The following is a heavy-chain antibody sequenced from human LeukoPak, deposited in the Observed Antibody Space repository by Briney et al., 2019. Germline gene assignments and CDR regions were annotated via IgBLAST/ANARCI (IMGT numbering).Heavy chain of an antibody. V-gene: IGHV3-23*01. D-gene: IGHD2-2*02. J-gene: IGHJ5*02. CDR3: AKDLYVTAPPSWFDT. CDR1: GFFFTDYA. CDR2: ITGSGSRT. Sequence: GGSLRLSCTASGFFFTDYAINWVRLVPGKGLEWVSGITGSGSRTFYADFVMGRFTISRDNSLDTVYLQMSSLRVEDTALYYCAKDLYVTAPPSWFDTWGQGTLVTVSS.